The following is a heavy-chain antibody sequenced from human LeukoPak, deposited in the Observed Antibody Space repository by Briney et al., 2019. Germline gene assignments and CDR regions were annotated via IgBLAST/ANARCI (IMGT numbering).Heavy chain of an antibody. Sequence: PGGSLRLSCAASGFTFSSYATSCVRQAPGKGLEWVSAISGSGGSTYYADSVKGRFTISRDNPKNTLYLQMNSLRAEDTAVYYCAKDRTPRHYDSSCYDPWDYWGQGTLVTVSS. CDR3: AKDRTPRHYDSSCYDPWDY. D-gene: IGHD3-22*01. J-gene: IGHJ4*02. CDR2: ISGSGGST. V-gene: IGHV3-23*01. CDR1: GFTFSSYA.